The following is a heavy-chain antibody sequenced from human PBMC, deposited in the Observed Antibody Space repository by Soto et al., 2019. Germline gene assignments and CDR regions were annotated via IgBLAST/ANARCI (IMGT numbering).Heavy chain of an antibody. CDR1: GDSISSGEYY. CDR2: ISYSGST. Sequence: SETLSLTCTVSGDSISSGEYYWTWIRQPPGKGLEWIGYISYSGSTHYSPSLKSRVSITGDTSKKQFSLKVSSVTAADTAVYYCARGQYRRGYMDVWGQGTTVTVSS. CDR3: ARGQYRRGYMDV. V-gene: IGHV4-30-4*01. J-gene: IGHJ6*02. D-gene: IGHD5-18*01.